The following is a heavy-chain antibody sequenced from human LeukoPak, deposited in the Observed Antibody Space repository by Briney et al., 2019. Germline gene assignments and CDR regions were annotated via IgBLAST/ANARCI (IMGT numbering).Heavy chain of an antibody. CDR2: ISAYNGNT. V-gene: IGHV1-18*01. CDR1: GYTFTSYG. D-gene: IGHD4-17*01. CDR3: ARDLVTTVTTGGTGFDY. Sequence: GASVKVSCKASGYTFTSYGISWVPQAPGQGLEWMGWISAYNGNTNYAQKLQGRVTMTTDTSTSTAYMELRSLRSDDTAVYYCARDLVTTVTTGGTGFDYWGQGTLVTVSS. J-gene: IGHJ4*02.